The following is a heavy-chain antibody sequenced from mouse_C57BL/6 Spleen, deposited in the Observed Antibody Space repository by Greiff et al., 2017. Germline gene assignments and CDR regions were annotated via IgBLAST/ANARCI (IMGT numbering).Heavy chain of an antibody. D-gene: IGHD5-1*01. CDR3: ARREYCGTPPYFDV. V-gene: IGHV1-54*01. CDR2: INPGSGGT. CDR1: GYAFTNYL. J-gene: IGHJ1*03. Sequence: QVQLQQSGAELVRPGTSVKVSCKASGYAFTNYLIEWVKQRPGQGLEWIGVINPGSGGTNYNEKFKGKATLTADKSSSTAYMELSSLTSEDSAVYFCARREYCGTPPYFDVWGTGTTLTVSS.